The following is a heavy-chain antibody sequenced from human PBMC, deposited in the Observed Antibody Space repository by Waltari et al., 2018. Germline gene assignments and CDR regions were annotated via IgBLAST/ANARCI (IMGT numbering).Heavy chain of an antibody. D-gene: IGHD1-1*01. Sequence: EVQLVDSGGGIVRPGGFLRLSCAASGLSINGLWLTWVRQVPGKGLEWVANIKQDGSEKYYVDSVKGRFTISRDNAKNSLFLQMDSLRAEDTALYYCATGRGAGFWGQGTPVTVSS. CDR1: GLSINGLW. CDR3: ATGRGAGF. J-gene: IGHJ4*02. CDR2: IKQDGSEK. V-gene: IGHV3-7*03.